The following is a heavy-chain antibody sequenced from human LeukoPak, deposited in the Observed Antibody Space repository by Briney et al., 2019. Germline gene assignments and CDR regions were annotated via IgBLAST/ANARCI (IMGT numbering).Heavy chain of an antibody. CDR2: IYHSGST. CDR3: AREGDYYDSSGYFPFFDY. J-gene: IGHJ4*02. Sequence: SETLSLTCTVSDDSISDYYWGWIRQPPGKGLEWIGSIYHSGSTYYNPSLKSRVTISVDTSKNQFSLKLSSVTAADTAVYYCAREGDYYDSSGYFPFFDYWGQGTLVTVSS. CDR1: DDSISDYY. V-gene: IGHV4-38-2*02. D-gene: IGHD3-22*01.